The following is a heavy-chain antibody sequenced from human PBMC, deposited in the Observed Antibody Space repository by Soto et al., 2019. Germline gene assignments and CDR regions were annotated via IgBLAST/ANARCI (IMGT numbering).Heavy chain of an antibody. CDR2: ISSSGSTI. CDR3: ALLSIDYYGMDV. CDR1: GFTFSSYE. Sequence: GGSLRLSCAASGFTFSSYEMNWVRQAPGKGLEWVSYISSSGSTIYYADSVKGRFTISKDNAKNSLYLQMNSLRAEDTAVYYCALLSIDYYGMDVWGQGTTVTVSS. V-gene: IGHV3-48*03. J-gene: IGHJ6*02. D-gene: IGHD2-21*01.